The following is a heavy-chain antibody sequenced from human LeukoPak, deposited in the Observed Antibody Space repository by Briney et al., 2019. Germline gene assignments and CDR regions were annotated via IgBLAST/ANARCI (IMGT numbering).Heavy chain of an antibody. J-gene: IGHJ2*01. CDR3: AKDSTVVTPGWYFDL. CDR1: GFTFSSYA. CDR2: IRYDGSNK. V-gene: IGHV3-30*02. Sequence: GRSLRLSCAASGFTFSSYAMHWVRQAPGKGLEWVAFIRYDGSNKYYADSVKGRFTISRGNSKNTLYLQMNSLRAEDTAVYYCAKDSTVVTPGWYFDLWGRGTLVTVSS. D-gene: IGHD4-23*01.